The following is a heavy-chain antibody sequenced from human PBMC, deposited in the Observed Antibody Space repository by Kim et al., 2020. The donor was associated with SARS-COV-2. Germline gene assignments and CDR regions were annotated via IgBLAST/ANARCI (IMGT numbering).Heavy chain of an antibody. CDR3: AREGDYFDTGGQYYVRYFDY. CDR2: ISTTGYTI. J-gene: IGHJ4*02. CDR1: GFTLSSYE. Sequence: GGSLRLSCAASGFTLSSYEMYWVRQAPGKGLEWVSYISTTGYTIYYADSVGGRFTISRDNAKNLLFLQMNSLRAEDTAVYYCAREGDYFDTGGQYYVRYFDYWGKGTLATVSS. D-gene: IGHD3-22*01. V-gene: IGHV3-48*03.